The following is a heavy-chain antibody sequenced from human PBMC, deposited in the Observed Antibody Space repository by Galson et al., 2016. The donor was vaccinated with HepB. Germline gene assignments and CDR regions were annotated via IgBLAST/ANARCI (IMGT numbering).Heavy chain of an antibody. CDR3: ARYSVYLFDY. J-gene: IGHJ4*02. CDR1: GFTFENYA. D-gene: IGHD5/OR15-5a*01. Sequence: SLRLSCAASGFTFENYAMNWVRQAPGTGLEWVSGISWNSGSIGYADSVKGRFTISRDNAKNSLYLQMNSLRAEDTALSYCARYSVYLFDYWGQGTLVTVSS. CDR2: ISWNSGSI. V-gene: IGHV3-9*01.